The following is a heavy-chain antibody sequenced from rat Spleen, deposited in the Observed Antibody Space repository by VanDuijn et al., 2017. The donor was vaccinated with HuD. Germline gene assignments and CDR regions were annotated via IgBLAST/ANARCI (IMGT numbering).Heavy chain of an antibody. CDR3: TRLWDS. CDR2: ITDTGGTT. J-gene: IGHJ2*01. Sequence: EVQLVQSGGGLVQPGGSLKVSCVASGFTFKKYWMAWIRQAPGKGLEWVASITDTGGTTYYPDSVKGRFTISRDNAKSTLLLQMNSLRSEDTATYYCTRLWDSWGQGVMVTVSS. V-gene: IGHV5-31*01. D-gene: IGHD3-2*01. CDR1: GFTFKKYW.